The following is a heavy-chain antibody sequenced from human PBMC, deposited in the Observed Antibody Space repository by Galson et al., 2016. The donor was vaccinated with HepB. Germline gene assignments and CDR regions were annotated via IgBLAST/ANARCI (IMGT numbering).Heavy chain of an antibody. CDR2: IYPGDSDT. J-gene: IGHJ6*03. D-gene: IGHD1-1*01. Sequence: QSGAEVKKPGESLQISCKGSGYTFSDYWIGWVRQMPGKGLEWRGIIYPGDSDTRYRPSFQGQVTSSADKSISTVYRQWSSLKASDTAMYYCARQGQHNYYYYMDVWGKGTTVTVSS. V-gene: IGHV5-51*01. CDR1: GYTFSDYW. CDR3: ARQGQHNYYYYMDV.